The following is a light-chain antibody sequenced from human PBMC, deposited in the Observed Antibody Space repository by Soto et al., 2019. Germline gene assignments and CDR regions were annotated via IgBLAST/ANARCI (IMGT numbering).Light chain of an antibody. J-gene: IGKJ4*01. CDR2: AAS. CDR1: QGISSW. CDR3: QQVSSLPLT. V-gene: IGKV1D-12*01. Sequence: DIQMTQSQSSVSAAVGDRVTITCRASQGISSWLAWYQQNPGKAPKLLIYAASSLQSGVPPRFSGRGSGTDFALTISSLQPEDFATFLCQQVSSLPLTSGGGTKVEIK.